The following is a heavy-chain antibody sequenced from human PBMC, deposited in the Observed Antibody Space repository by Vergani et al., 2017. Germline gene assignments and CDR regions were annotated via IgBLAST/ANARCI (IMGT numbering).Heavy chain of an antibody. CDR1: GFTFSSYS. Sequence: EVQLVESGGGLVKPGGSLRLSCAASGFTFSSYSMNWVRQAPGKGLGWVSSISSSSSYIYYADSVQGRFTISRDNAKNSLYLKMNSLRAEDTAVYYCARDRVTNYDILTGYYNVFYYYGMDVWGQGTTVTVSS. D-gene: IGHD3-9*01. J-gene: IGHJ6*02. V-gene: IGHV3-21*01. CDR2: ISSSSSYI. CDR3: ARDRVTNYDILTGYYNVFYYYGMDV.